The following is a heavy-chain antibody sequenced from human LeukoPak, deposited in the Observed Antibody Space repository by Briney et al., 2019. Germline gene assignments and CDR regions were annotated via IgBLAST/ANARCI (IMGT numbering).Heavy chain of an antibody. CDR2: IYYSGST. Sequence: SETLSLTCTVSGGSISSSSYYWGWIRQPPGKGLEWIGSIYYSGSTYYNPSLKSRVTISVDTSKNQFSLKLSSVTAADTAVYYCARASYDFWSGYYLAYFDYWGQGTLVTVSS. J-gene: IGHJ4*02. CDR1: GGSISSSSYY. CDR3: ARASYDFWSGYYLAYFDY. V-gene: IGHV4-39*07. D-gene: IGHD3-3*01.